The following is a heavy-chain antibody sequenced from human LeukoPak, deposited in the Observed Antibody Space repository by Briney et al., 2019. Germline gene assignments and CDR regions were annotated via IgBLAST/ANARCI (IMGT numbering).Heavy chain of an antibody. CDR3: AKDPGSGYAIDP. CDR2: IRYDGSNK. D-gene: IGHD5-12*01. CDR1: GYTFTGYY. J-gene: IGHJ5*02. Sequence: SRKASGYTFTGYYMHWVRQAPGKGLEWVAFIRYDGSNKYYADSVKGRFTISRDNSKNTLYLQMNSLRAEDTAVYYCAKDPGSGYAIDPWGQGTLVTVSS. V-gene: IGHV3-30*02.